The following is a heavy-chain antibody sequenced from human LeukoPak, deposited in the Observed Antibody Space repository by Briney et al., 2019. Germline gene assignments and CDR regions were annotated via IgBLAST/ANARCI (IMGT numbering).Heavy chain of an antibody. CDR3: ARVLGYGSGSHNTYYYSYGMDV. CDR1: GGSISSYY. D-gene: IGHD3-10*01. J-gene: IGHJ6*02. Sequence: PSETLSLTCTVSGGSISSYYWSWIRQPPGKGLEWIGYIYYSGSTNYNPSLKSRVTISVDTSKNQFSLKLSSVTAADTAVYYCARVLGYGSGSHNTYYYSYGMDVWGQGTTVTVSS. CDR2: IYYSGST. V-gene: IGHV4-59*01.